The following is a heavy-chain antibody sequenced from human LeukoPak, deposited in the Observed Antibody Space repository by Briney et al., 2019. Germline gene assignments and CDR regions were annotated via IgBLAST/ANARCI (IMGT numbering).Heavy chain of an antibody. V-gene: IGHV1-46*01. J-gene: IGHJ4*02. CDR3: ARDSQVAARGYYFDY. CDR2: INPSGGST. D-gene: IGHD2-15*01. CDR1: GYTFTSYY. Sequence: GASVKVSCKASGYTFTSYYMRWVRQAPGQGLEWMGIINPSGGSTSYAQKFQGRVTMTRDTSTSTVYMELSSLRSEDTAVYYCARDSQVAARGYYFDYWGQGTLVTVSS.